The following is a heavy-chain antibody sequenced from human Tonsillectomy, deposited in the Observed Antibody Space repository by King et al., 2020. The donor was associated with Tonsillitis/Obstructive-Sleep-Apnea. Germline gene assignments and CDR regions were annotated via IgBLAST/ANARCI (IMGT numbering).Heavy chain of an antibody. CDR2: INHGGST. Sequence: VQLQQWGAGLLKPSENLSLNCAVYGGSFTGYYWTWIRQSPRKGLEWIGEINHGGSTNHDPSLTGRVSMSVDTSKNQFSLKLNSVTAADTAVYYCARGTTETAYDIWGQGTMVTVSS. CDR1: GGSFTGYY. V-gene: IGHV4-34*01. J-gene: IGHJ3*02. CDR3: ARGTTETAYDI. D-gene: IGHD4-17*01.